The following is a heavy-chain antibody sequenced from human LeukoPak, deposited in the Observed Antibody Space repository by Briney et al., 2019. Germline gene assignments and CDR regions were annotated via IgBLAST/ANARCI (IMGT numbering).Heavy chain of an antibody. CDR2: INQDVSQI. CDR3: AKLGYNSWDFDY. J-gene: IGHJ4*02. CDR1: GFTFRSYW. Sequence: PGGSLRLSCAASGFTFRSYWMSWVRQAPGKGLEWVATINQDVSQIKYVVSVKGRFTISRDNAKNSLYLQMNSLRAEDTAVYYCAKLGYNSWDFDYWGQGTVVTVSS. D-gene: IGHD6-13*01. V-gene: IGHV3-7*01.